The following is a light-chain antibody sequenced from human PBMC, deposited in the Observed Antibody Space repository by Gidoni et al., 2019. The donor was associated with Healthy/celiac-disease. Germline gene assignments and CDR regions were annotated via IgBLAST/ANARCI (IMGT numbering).Light chain of an antibody. CDR3: QQSYSTPT. CDR1: QSISSY. V-gene: IGKV1-39*01. J-gene: IGKJ1*01. Sequence: DIQMTQSPSSLSASVGDSVTITCRASQSISSYLHWYQQKPGKATKLLIYAASSLQSGVPSSLGGSGSGTDFALTICSLQPEDFATYYCQQSYSTPTFGQGTKVEIK. CDR2: AAS.